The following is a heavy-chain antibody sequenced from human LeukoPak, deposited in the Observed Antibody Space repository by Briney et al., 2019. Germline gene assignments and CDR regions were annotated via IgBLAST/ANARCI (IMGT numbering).Heavy chain of an antibody. CDR3: ARDAMVRGVLIDY. D-gene: IGHD3-10*01. Sequence: GGSLRLSCAASGFTFGTYSMNWVRQAPGKGMEWVSSISSSSSYIYYADSVKGRFTISRDNAKNSLFLQMSSLRAEDTAVYYCARDAMVRGVLIDYWGQGTLVTVSS. V-gene: IGHV3-21*01. CDR2: ISSSSSYI. J-gene: IGHJ4*02. CDR1: GFTFGTYS.